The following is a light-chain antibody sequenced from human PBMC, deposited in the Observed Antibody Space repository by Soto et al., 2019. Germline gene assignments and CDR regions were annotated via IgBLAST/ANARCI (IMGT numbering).Light chain of an antibody. CDR3: QQRTNWPRSFT. CDR2: DTS. V-gene: IGKV3-11*01. Sequence: EIVXTXSPATLSLSPGERATLSCRASQSVSSYLAWYQQKPGQAPRLLIYDTSKRATGIPARFSGSGSGTDFTLTISSLEPEDFAVYYCQQRTNWPRSFTFGPGTKVDIK. CDR1: QSVSSY. J-gene: IGKJ3*01.